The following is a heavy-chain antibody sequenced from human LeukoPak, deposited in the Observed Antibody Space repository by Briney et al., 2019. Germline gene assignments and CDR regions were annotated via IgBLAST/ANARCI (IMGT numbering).Heavy chain of an antibody. J-gene: IGHJ4*02. CDR3: ATEWGELPYFQYYFDY. Sequence: GGSLRLSCAASGFTFSSYAMSWVRQAPGKGLEWVSAISGSGGSTYYADSVKGRFTISRDNSKNTLYLQMNSLRAEDTAVYYCATEWGELPYFQYYFDYWGQGTLVTVSS. CDR1: GFTFSSYA. CDR2: ISGSGGST. D-gene: IGHD1-26*01. V-gene: IGHV3-23*01.